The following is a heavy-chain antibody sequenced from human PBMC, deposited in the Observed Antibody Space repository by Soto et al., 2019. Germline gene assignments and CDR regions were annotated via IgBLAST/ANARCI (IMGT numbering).Heavy chain of an antibody. CDR1: GGSISSYY. CDR2: VHHSWGS. CDR3: ARQGFGPLHGLVDV. D-gene: IGHD3-10*01. J-gene: IGHJ6*02. Sequence: QVQLQESGPGLVKPSETLSLSCTVSGGSISSYYWSWFRQSPGKRMEWIGYVHHSWGSSHNPSLQSRVAISLDTSKSQFSLKVPSVTATDTAVYYCARQGFGPLHGLVDVWGQGTTVTFSS. V-gene: IGHV4-59*08.